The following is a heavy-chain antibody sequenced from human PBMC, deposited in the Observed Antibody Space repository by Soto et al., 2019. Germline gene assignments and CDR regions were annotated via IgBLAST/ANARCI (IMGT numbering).Heavy chain of an antibody. CDR2: ISYDGSNT. J-gene: IGHJ4*02. V-gene: IGHV3-30-3*01. CDR3: ARDQGRSITCQLDY. Sequence: LRLSCAVSGFTFSTYAMHWVRQAPGKGLEWVAVISYDGSNTYYADSVKGRFTISRDNMLYLQMNSLRAEDTAVYYCARDQGRSITCQLDYWGQGTLVTVPQ. CDR1: GFTFSTYA. D-gene: IGHD2-2*01.